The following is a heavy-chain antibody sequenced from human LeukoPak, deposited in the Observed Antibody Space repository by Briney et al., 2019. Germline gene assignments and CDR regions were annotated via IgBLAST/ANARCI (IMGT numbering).Heavy chain of an antibody. V-gene: IGHV4-30-4*01. Sequence: PSETLSLTCSVSGGSITSADDFWSWIRQPPGKGLEWIGYIYYTGTTTYNPSLSGRVNMSVDTSKNLLSLRLTSVTAADTAVYYCARTIIIPQQYGFDVWGQGTTVTVSS. D-gene: IGHD3-3*01. J-gene: IGHJ6*02. CDR1: GGSITSADDF. CDR2: IYYTGTT. CDR3: ARTIIIPQQYGFDV.